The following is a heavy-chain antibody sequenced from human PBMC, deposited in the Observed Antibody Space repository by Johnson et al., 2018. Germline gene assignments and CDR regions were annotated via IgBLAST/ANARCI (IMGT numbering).Heavy chain of an antibody. V-gene: IGHV3-13*01. D-gene: IGHD4-17*01. J-gene: IGHJ6*02. CDR3: ARGGYGDYRFYYYYGMDV. CDR1: GFTFSSYD. CDR2: IGTAGDT. Sequence: VQLVESGGGLVQPGGSLRLSCAASGFTFSSYDMHWVRQATGKGLEWVSAIGTAGDTYYPGSVKGRFTISRENAKNSLYLQMNSLRAGDTAVYYCARGGYGDYRFYYYYGMDVGGQGTTVTVSS.